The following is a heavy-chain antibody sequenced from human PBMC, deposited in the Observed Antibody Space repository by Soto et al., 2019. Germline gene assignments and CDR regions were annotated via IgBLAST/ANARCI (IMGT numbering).Heavy chain of an antibody. V-gene: IGHV3-23*01. CDR2: ISGSGGST. Sequence: GGSLRLSCAASGFTFSSYAMSWVRQAPGKGLEWVSAISGSGGSTYYADSAKGRFTISRDNSKNTLYLQMNSLRAEDTAVYYCAKYSSAPGGFDPWGQGTLVTVSS. D-gene: IGHD6-19*01. CDR1: GFTFSSYA. J-gene: IGHJ5*02. CDR3: AKYSSAPGGFDP.